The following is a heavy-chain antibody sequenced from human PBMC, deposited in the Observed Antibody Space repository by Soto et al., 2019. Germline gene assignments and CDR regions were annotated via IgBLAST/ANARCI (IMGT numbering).Heavy chain of an antibody. CDR3: ATGLWFGEWYYFDY. CDR2: FDPEDGET. J-gene: IGHJ4*02. D-gene: IGHD3-10*01. V-gene: IGHV1-24*01. CDR1: GYTLTELS. Sequence: QVQLVQSGAEVKKPGASVKVSCKVSGYTLTELSMHWVRQAPGKGLEWMGGFDPEDGETIYAQKFQGRVTMTEDTSTDTAKRERSSRRSEDTAVYYCATGLWFGEWYYFDYWGQGTLVTVSS.